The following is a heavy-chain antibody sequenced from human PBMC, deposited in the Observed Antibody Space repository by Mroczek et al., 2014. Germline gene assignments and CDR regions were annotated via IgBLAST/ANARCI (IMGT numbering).Heavy chain of an antibody. Sequence: QVQLVESGGGVVQPGRSLRLSCAASGFTFSSYGMHWVRQAPGKGLEWVAVISYDGSNKYYADSVKGRFTISRDNSKNTLYLQMNSLRAEDTAVYYCAKGHRYYDFWSGFRGVNYYYGMDVWGQGTTVTVSS. V-gene: IGHV3-30*18. CDR3: AKGHRYYDFWSGFRGVNYYYGMDV. J-gene: IGHJ6*02. D-gene: IGHD3-3*01. CDR2: ISYDGSNK. CDR1: GFTFSSYG.